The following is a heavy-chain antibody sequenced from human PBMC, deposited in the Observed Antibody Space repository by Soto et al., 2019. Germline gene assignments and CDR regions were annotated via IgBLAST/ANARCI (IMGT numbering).Heavy chain of an antibody. CDR3: ASGYCSGGSCYTYYYYGMDV. CDR1: GGTFSSYA. V-gene: IGHV1-69*13. J-gene: IGHJ6*02. D-gene: IGHD2-15*01. CDR2: IIPIFGTA. Sequence: SVKVSCKASGGTFSSYAISWVRQAPGQGLEWMGGIIPIFGTANYAQKFQGRVTITADESTSTAYMELSSLRSEDTAVYYCASGYCSGGSCYTYYYYGMDVWGQGTTVTVSS.